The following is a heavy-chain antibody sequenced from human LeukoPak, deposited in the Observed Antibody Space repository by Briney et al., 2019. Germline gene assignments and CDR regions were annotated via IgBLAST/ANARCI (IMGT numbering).Heavy chain of an antibody. CDR1: GFTFSSNG. CDR3: ARMSGSHIDY. Sequence: PGGSLRLSCAASGFTFSSNGMHWVGQAPGKGLEWVAVIWYDGSKKYYADSVKGRFTISRDNSKNTLDLQMDSLRAEDTAVYYCARMSGSHIDYWGQGTLVTVSS. J-gene: IGHJ4*02. V-gene: IGHV3-33*01. D-gene: IGHD1-26*01. CDR2: IWYDGSKK.